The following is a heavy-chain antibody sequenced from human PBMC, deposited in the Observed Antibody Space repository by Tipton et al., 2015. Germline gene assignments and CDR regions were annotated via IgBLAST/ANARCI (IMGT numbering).Heavy chain of an antibody. CDR3: ARDLEHGMDV. CDR1: GGSVTSGSYY. D-gene: IGHD5-24*01. V-gene: IGHV4-61*01. CDR2: ISYTDGA. Sequence: TLSLTCTVSGGSVTSGSYYWSWIRQPPGKGLEWIGYISYTDGAHYNPALKSRGTISVDPSKNQFSLTLNSVAAADTAVYYCARDLEHGMDVWGHGTTVTVSS. J-gene: IGHJ6*02.